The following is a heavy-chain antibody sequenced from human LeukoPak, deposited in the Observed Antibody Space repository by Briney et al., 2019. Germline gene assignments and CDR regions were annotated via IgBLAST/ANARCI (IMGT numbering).Heavy chain of an antibody. J-gene: IGHJ3*02. Sequence: GGSLRLSCAASGFTFSDYYMSWTRQAPGKGLEWVSYVSSSGSTIYYADSVKGRFTISRDNAKNSLYLQMNSLRAEDTAVYYCARDYGEGAFDIWGQGTMVTVSS. V-gene: IGHV3-11*01. CDR2: VSSSGSTI. CDR1: GFTFSDYY. CDR3: ARDYGEGAFDI. D-gene: IGHD4/OR15-4a*01.